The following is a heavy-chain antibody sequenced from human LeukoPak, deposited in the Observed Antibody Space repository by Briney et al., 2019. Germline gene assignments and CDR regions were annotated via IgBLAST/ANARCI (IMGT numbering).Heavy chain of an antibody. V-gene: IGHV1-69*04. Sequence: SVKVSCKASGYTFTSYYMHWVRQAPGQGLEWMGRIIPILGIANYAQKFQGRVTITADKSTSTAYMELSSLRSEDTAVYYCARETHYGSGSYYPSGYYYGMDVWGQGTTVTVSS. CDR1: GYTFTSYY. J-gene: IGHJ6*02. CDR3: ARETHYGSGSYYPSGYYYGMDV. CDR2: IIPILGIA. D-gene: IGHD3-10*01.